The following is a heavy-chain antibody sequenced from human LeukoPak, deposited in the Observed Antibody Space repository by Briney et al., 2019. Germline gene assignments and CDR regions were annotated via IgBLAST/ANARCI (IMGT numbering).Heavy chain of an antibody. J-gene: IGHJ6*02. CDR3: ARGPNYYYDSSSPLIQGYYYYRMDV. CDR1: GYTFTCYG. V-gene: IGHV1-18*01. Sequence: ASVKVSCKASGYTFTCYGISWVRQPPGQGLEGMGWVSAYNGNTNYAQKLQGRVTMTTDTSTSTAYMELRSLRSDDTAVYYCARGPNYYYDSSSPLIQGYYYYRMDVWGQGTTVTVSS. D-gene: IGHD3-22*01. CDR2: VSAYNGNT.